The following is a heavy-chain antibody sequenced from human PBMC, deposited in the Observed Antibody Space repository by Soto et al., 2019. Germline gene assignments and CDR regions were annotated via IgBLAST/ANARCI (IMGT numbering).Heavy chain of an antibody. V-gene: IGHV4-59*01. J-gene: IGHJ5*02. CDR1: GGSISNYY. CDR3: AREFKGASSSWFDR. Sequence: SETLSLTCIVSGGSISNYYWSWIRQPPGKGLEWIAYIYYSGSTNYNPSLKSRVTISVDTSENQFSLKLSSVTAADTAVYYCAREFKGASSSWFDRWGQRTLVIVSS. D-gene: IGHD1-26*01. CDR2: IYYSGST.